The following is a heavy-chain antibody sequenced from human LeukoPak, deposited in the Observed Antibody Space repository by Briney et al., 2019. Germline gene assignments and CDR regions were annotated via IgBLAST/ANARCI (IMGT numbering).Heavy chain of an antibody. CDR3: ARRGGSGRSFDY. V-gene: IGHV4-39*01. Sequence: PSETLSLTCTVSGGSISSSSYYWGWIRQPPGKGLEWIGSIYSSGSTYYNPSLKSRVTISVDTSKNQFSLNLSSVPASDTAVYYCARRGGSGRSFDYWGQGILVTGSS. CDR1: GGSISSSSYY. D-gene: IGHD3-10*01. CDR2: IYSSGST. J-gene: IGHJ4*02.